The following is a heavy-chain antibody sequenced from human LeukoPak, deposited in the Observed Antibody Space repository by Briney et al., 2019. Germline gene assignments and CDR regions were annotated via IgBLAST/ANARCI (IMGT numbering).Heavy chain of an antibody. J-gene: IGHJ4*02. CDR3: ASPSNYGSGSQLNY. Sequence: GASVKVSCKASGYTFTAYYMHWVRQAPGQGLEWMGWINPSSGGTNYAQKFQGRVIITGDTSISTAYMELSRLRSDDTAVYYCASPSNYGSGSQLNYWGQGALVTVSS. CDR2: INPSSGGT. D-gene: IGHD3-10*01. CDR1: GYTFTAYY. V-gene: IGHV1-2*02.